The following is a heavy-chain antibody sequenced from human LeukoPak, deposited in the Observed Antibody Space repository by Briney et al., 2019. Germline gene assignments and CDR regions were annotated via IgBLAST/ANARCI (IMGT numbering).Heavy chain of an antibody. CDR2: INPSAGST. CDR3: ARQEYSSSPGGDAFDI. J-gene: IGHJ3*02. CDR1: GYTFTSYY. Sequence: GGSVKVSCKASGYTFTSYYIHWVRQAPGQGLEWMGLINPSAGSTNYAQKFQGRVTMTRDTSTSTVYMELSSLRSEDTAVYYCARQEYSSSPGGDAFDIWGQGTMVTVSS. D-gene: IGHD6-6*01. V-gene: IGHV1-46*01.